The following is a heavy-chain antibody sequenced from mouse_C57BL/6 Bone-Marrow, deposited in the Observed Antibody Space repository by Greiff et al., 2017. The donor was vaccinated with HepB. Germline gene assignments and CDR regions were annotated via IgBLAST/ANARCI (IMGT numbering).Heavy chain of an antibody. J-gene: IGHJ4*01. CDR2: IYPRSGNT. V-gene: IGHV1-81*01. CDR1: GYTFTSYG. D-gene: IGHD2-5*01. CDR3: ARSRSNYRMDY. Sequence: VKVVESGAELARPGASVKLSCKASGYTFTSYGISWVKQRTGQGLEWIGEIYPRSGNTYYNEKFKGKATLTADKSSSTAYMELRSLTSEDSAVYFCARSRSNYRMDYWGQGTSVTVSS.